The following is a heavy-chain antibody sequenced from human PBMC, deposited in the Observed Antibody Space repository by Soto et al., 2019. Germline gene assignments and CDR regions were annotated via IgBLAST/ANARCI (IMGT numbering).Heavy chain of an antibody. Sequence: QVQLVQSGAEVKKPGSSVKVSCKASGGTFSSYAISWVRQAPGQGLEWMGGIISIFGTANYAQKFQGGVTIPSDESTSTVYMKLSSLGAEVTAVYYCARDRNSSGWYENWGQGTLVTVTS. V-gene: IGHV1-69*05. CDR1: GGTFSSYA. CDR2: IISIFGTA. D-gene: IGHD6-19*01. CDR3: ARDRNSSGWYEN. J-gene: IGHJ4*02.